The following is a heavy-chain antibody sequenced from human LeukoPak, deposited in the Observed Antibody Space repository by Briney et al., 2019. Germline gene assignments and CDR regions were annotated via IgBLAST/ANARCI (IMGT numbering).Heavy chain of an antibody. CDR3: ASGVTGTTVYYYYGMDV. J-gene: IGHJ6*02. V-gene: IGHV3-66*01. Sequence: GGSLRLSRAASGFTVSSNYMSWVRQAPGKGLEWVSVIYSGGSTYYADSVKGRFTISRDNSKNTLYLQMNSLRAEDTAVYYCASGVTGTTVYYYYGMDVWGQGTTVTVSS. CDR1: GFTVSSNY. CDR2: IYSGGST. D-gene: IGHD1-7*01.